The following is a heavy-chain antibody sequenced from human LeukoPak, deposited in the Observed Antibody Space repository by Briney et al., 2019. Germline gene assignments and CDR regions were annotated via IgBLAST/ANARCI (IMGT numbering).Heavy chain of an antibody. V-gene: IGHV4-4*07. J-gene: IGHJ3*02. Sequence: SETLSLTCTVSGGSISSYYWSWIRQPAGKGLEWIGRIYTSGSTNYNPSLKSRVTMSVDTSKNQFSLKLSSVTAADTAVYYCARRVATTGIYAFDIWGQGTMVTVSS. CDR1: GGSISSYY. CDR2: IYTSGST. D-gene: IGHD1-1*01. CDR3: ARRVATTGIYAFDI.